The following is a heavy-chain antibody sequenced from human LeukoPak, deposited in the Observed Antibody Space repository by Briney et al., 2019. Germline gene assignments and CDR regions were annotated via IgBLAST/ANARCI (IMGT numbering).Heavy chain of an antibody. CDR2: IKQDGNEK. CDR3: ARGFYDGVNWFDP. CDR1: GFTFTSHW. J-gene: IGHJ5*02. D-gene: IGHD5/OR15-5a*01. Sequence: GGSLRLSCGASGFTFTSHWMSWVRQAPGKGLEWVANIKQDGNEKYYVESVKGRFIISRDNAKNSLYLQMNSLRAENTAVYYCARGFYDGVNWFDPWGQGTLVTVSS. V-gene: IGHV3-7*01.